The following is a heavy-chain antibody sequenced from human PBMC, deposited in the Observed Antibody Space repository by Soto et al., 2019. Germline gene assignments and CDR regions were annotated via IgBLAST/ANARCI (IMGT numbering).Heavy chain of an antibody. D-gene: IGHD3-10*01. V-gene: IGHV4-39*01. CDR1: GGSISSSRYY. CDR3: GRPMTIWDLAY. Sequence: PSETMSLTCTVSGGSISSSRYYWGWIRQPPGKGLECIGSIYYSGSTYYNPSLKSRVTISVDTSKNQFSLKLSSVTAADTAVYNCGRPMTIWDLAYWGQGTLVPVSS. J-gene: IGHJ4*02. CDR2: IYYSGST.